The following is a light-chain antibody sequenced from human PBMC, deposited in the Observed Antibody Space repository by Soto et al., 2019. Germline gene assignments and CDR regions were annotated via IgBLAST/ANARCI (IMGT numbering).Light chain of an antibody. CDR3: QQYNNRPT. J-gene: IGKJ1*01. V-gene: IGKV3-20*01. CDR1: QSVAANY. CDR2: GAS. Sequence: EIVFTLSPGTLSFSPGRRPTLSCRASQSVAANYLAWYQQKPGHPPRVLIYGASSRATGIPDRFSGSGSGTDFTLTISSMKSEDFAVDYCQQYNNRPTFGQGTKVDIK.